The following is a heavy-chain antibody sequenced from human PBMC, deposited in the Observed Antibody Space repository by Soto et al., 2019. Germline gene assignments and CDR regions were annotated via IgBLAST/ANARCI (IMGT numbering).Heavy chain of an antibody. D-gene: IGHD3-16*01. J-gene: IGHJ5*01. Sequence: EVQLLESGGGLVQPGGSLRLSCAASGFSFSTFEMSWVRQAPGRGLEWVSFISDDSSRTYYADAVKGRFTISRDNSKYRLYLQMNSLTAEDTAVYACVKGGWLDFWGQGTLVTVSS. V-gene: IGHV3-23*01. CDR2: ISDDSSRT. CDR3: VKGGWLDF. CDR1: GFSFSTFE.